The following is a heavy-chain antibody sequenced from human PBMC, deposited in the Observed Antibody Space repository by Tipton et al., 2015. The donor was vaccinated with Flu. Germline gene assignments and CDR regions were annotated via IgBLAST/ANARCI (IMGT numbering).Heavy chain of an antibody. CDR2: VDREDGET. D-gene: IGHD5-12*01. V-gene: IGHV1-69-2*01. CDR1: GHTYTDHY. Sequence: QLVQSGAEVKKPGATVKISCKVSGHTYTDHYMQWEQQAPGKGLEGMGLVDREDGETIYAEKFQGRVTITADTSTDTAYMELSRLRSEDTAVYYCATSPVVATIAQLGYWGQGTLVTVSA. J-gene: IGHJ4*02. CDR3: ATSPVVATIAQLGY.